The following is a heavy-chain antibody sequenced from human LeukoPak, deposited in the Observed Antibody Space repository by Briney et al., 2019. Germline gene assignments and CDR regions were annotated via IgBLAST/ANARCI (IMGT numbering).Heavy chain of an antibody. CDR2: ISWNSGSI. Sequence: RPGGSLRLSCAASGFTFDDYAMHWVRQAPGKGLEWVSGISWNSGSIGYADSVKGRFTISRDNAKNSLYLQMNSLRAEDTALYYCAKDIAAAGTGGLDYWGQGTLVTVSS. V-gene: IGHV3-9*01. CDR3: AKDIAAAGTGGLDY. J-gene: IGHJ4*02. CDR1: GFTFDDYA. D-gene: IGHD6-13*01.